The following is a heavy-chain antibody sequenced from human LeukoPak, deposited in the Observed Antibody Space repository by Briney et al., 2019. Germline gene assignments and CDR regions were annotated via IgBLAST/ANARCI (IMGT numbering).Heavy chain of an antibody. D-gene: IGHD2-2*01. CDR1: GGSFSGYY. V-gene: IGHV4-34*01. J-gene: IGHJ4*02. CDR3: ARVGYCSSTSCSPRDY. Sequence: SETLSLTCAVYGGSFSGYYWSWIRQPPGKGLEWIGEINHSGSTNYNPSLKSRVTISVDTSKNQFSLKPSSVTAADTAVYCCARVGYCSSTSCSPRDYWGQGTLVTVSS. CDR2: INHSGST.